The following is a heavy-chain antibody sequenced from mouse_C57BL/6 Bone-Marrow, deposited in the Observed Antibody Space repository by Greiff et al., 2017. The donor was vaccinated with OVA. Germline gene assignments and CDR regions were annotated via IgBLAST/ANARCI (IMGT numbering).Heavy chain of an antibody. J-gene: IGHJ3*01. CDR2: ISNGGGST. V-gene: IGHV5-12*01. D-gene: IGHD2-5*01. CDR1: GFTFSDYY. Sequence: EVMLVESGGGLVQPGGSLKLSCAASGFTFSDYYMYWVRQTPEKRLEWVAYISNGGGSTYYPDTVKGRFPISSDNAKNTLYLQMSRLKSEDTAMYYCARQNYSNYVAYWGQGTLVTVSA. CDR3: ARQNYSNYVAY.